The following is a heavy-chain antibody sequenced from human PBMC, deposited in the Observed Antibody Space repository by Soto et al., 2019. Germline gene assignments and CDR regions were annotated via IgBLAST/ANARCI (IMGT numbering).Heavy chain of an antibody. CDR1: GGSISSGGYY. Sequence: SETLSLTCTVSGGSISSGGYYWSWIRXHPGKGLEWIGYIYYSGSTYYNPSLKSRVTISVDTSKNQFSLKLSSVTAADTAVYYCARDRRWGSYKFRAFGIWGQGTMVTVSS. D-gene: IGHD3-16*01. V-gene: IGHV4-31*03. CDR2: IYYSGST. CDR3: ARDRRWGSYKFRAFGI. J-gene: IGHJ3*02.